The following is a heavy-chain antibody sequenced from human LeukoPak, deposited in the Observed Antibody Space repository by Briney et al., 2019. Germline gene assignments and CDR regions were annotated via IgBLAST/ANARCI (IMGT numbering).Heavy chain of an antibody. D-gene: IGHD3-22*01. CDR2: IIPILGIA. CDR3: ARVGSGYTYYFDY. V-gene: IGHV1-69*04. Sequence: ASVKVSCKASGGTFSSYAISWVRQAPGQGLEWMGRIIPILGIANYAQKFRGRVTITADKSTSTAYMELSSLRSEDTAVYYCARVGSGYTYYFDYWGQGTLVTVSS. J-gene: IGHJ4*02. CDR1: GGTFSSYA.